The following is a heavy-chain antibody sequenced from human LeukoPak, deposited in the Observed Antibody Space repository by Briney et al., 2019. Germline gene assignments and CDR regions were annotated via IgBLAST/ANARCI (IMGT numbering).Heavy chain of an antibody. Sequence: SETLSLTCSVSGGSVSTYYWSWIRQPAGKGLDWIGRVHRSGNTNYNPSLQSRVTMSVDTSKNQIYLRLRFVTAADTAVYYCARDDFEYSVHYGMDVWGQGTAVTVSS. D-gene: IGHD3-9*01. J-gene: IGHJ6*02. CDR3: ARDDFEYSVHYGMDV. CDR1: GGSVSTYY. V-gene: IGHV4-4*07. CDR2: VHRSGNT.